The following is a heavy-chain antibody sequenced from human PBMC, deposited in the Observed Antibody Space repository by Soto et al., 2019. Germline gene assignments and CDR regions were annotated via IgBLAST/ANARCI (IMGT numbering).Heavy chain of an antibody. Sequence: GGSLRLSCAASGFTFSSYGMHWVRQAPGKGLEWVAVIWYDGSNKYYADSVKGRFTISRDNSKNTLYLQMNSLRAEDTAVYYCARDGGCRDGYTMGCNWCDPWGKGTLVTVSS. CDR1: GFTFSSYG. CDR2: IWYDGSNK. J-gene: IGHJ5*02. CDR3: ARDGGCRDGYTMGCNWCDP. V-gene: IGHV3-33*01. D-gene: IGHD5-12*01.